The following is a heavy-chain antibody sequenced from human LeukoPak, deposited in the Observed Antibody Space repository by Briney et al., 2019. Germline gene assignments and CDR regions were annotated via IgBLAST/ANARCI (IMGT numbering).Heavy chain of an antibody. CDR2: LHRDGSV. J-gene: IGHJ4*02. V-gene: IGHV3-53*01. Sequence: GGSLRLSCAASGFTVSDNNMIWVRQAPGKGLEWVSTLHRDGSVRYADSVNGRFTISRDDSKNTLSLQMSSLRDEDTAVYYCVRVHGGGYWGQGTLVTVSS. D-gene: IGHD3-16*01. CDR3: VRVHGGGY. CDR1: GFTVSDNN.